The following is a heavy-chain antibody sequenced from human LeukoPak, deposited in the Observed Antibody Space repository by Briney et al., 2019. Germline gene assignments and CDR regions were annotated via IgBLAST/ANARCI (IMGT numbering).Heavy chain of an antibody. D-gene: IGHD3-9*01. J-gene: IGHJ4*02. CDR3: ARGGGLRYFDWLFRPFDY. V-gene: IGHV4-34*01. CDR2: INHSGST. CDR1: GGSFSGYY. Sequence: SETLSLTCAVYGGSFSGYYWSWIRQPPGKGLEWIGEINHSGSTNYNPSLKSRVTISVDTSKDQFSLKLGSATAADTAVYYCARGGGLRYFDWLFRPFDYWGQGTLVTVSS.